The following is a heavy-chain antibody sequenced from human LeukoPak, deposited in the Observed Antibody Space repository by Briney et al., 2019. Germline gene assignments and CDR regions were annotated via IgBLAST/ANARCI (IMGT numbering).Heavy chain of an antibody. V-gene: IGHV1-18*01. Sequence: EASVKVSCKASGYTFTSYGISWVRQAPGQGLEWMGWISAYNGNTNYAQKLQGRVTMTTDTSTSTAYMELRSLRSDDTAVYYCAREGWNYYDSSGSDVWGQGTTVTVSS. CDR1: GYTFTSYG. CDR2: ISAYNGNT. D-gene: IGHD3-22*01. J-gene: IGHJ6*02. CDR3: AREGWNYYDSSGSDV.